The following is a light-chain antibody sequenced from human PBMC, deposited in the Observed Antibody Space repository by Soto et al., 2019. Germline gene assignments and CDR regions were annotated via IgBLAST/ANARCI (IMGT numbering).Light chain of an antibody. CDR3: QQYGSSPCT. Sequence: EIVLTQSPGTLSLSPGERATLSCRASQSVDNNYLAWYQQKPGQTPRLLIYGASSRATGIPDRFIGSGSGTDFTLTISRLEPEDFAVYYCQQYGSSPCTFGQGTKLEIK. V-gene: IGKV3-20*01. CDR1: QSVDNNY. J-gene: IGKJ2*02. CDR2: GAS.